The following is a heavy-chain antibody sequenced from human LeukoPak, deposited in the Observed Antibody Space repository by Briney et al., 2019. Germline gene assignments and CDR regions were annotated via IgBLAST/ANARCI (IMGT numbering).Heavy chain of an antibody. CDR3: AKGSRGNYDY. CDR1: GFIFNSYA. J-gene: IGHJ4*02. Sequence: GGSLRLFCAASGFIFNSYAMAWVRQAPERGLEWVSSIIDSDISTYYADSVKGRFTISRDNSKNTLYLQMNSLRAEDTAVYYCAKGSRGNYDYWGQGTLVTVSS. D-gene: IGHD1-26*01. CDR2: IIDSDIST. V-gene: IGHV3-23*01.